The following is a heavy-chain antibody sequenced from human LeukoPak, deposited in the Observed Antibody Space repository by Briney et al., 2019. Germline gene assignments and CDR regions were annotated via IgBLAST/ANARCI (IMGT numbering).Heavy chain of an antibody. D-gene: IGHD2-15*01. CDR2: ISYDGSNK. Sequence: PGGSLRLSCAASGFTFSSYWMSWVRQAPGKGLEWVAVISYDGSNKYYADSVKGRFTISRDNSKNTLYLQMNSLRAEDTAVYYCAKTWGYCSGGSCYYFDYWGQGTLVTVSS. CDR3: AKTWGYCSGGSCYYFDY. V-gene: IGHV3-30*18. J-gene: IGHJ4*02. CDR1: GFTFSSYW.